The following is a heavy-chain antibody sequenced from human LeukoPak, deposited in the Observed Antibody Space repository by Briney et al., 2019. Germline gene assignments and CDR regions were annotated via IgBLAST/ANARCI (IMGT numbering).Heavy chain of an antibody. J-gene: IGHJ4*02. Sequence: PSETLSLTCTVSGGSISSYYWSWIRQPPGKGLEWIGYIYYSGSTNYNPSLKSRVTISVDTSKNQFSLKLSSVTAADTAVYYCARGSTVTLRGYYFGYWGQGTLVTVSS. CDR3: ARGSTVTLRGYYFGY. D-gene: IGHD4-17*01. CDR2: IYYSGST. CDR1: GGSISSYY. V-gene: IGHV4-59*01.